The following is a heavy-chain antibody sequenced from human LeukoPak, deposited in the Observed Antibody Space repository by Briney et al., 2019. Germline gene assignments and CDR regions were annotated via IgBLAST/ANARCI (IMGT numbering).Heavy chain of an antibody. D-gene: IGHD3-9*01. CDR2: ISYDGSNK. J-gene: IGHJ6*02. CDR1: GFTFSSYG. CDR3: AKTSYYDILTGGHYGMDV. Sequence: GRSLRLSCAASGFTFSSYGVHWVRQAPGKGLEWVAVISYDGSNKYYADSVKGQFTIFRDNSKNTLYLQMNSLRAEDTAVYYCAKTSYYDILTGGHYGMDVWGQGTTVTVSS. V-gene: IGHV3-30*18.